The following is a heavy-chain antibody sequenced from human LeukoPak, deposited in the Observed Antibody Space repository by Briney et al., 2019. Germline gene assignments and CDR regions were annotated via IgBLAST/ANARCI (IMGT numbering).Heavy chain of an antibody. CDR3: ARVTMVRGDYYYYMDV. CDR2: IKQDGSEE. Sequence: GGSLRLSCAASGFIFKSYWMSWVRQAPGKGLEWVANIKQDGSEENYVDSVRGRFTISRDNAKNSLYLQMNSLRAEDTAVYYCARVTMVRGDYYYYMDVWGKGTTVTVSS. D-gene: IGHD3-10*01. V-gene: IGHV3-7*01. CDR1: GFIFKSYW. J-gene: IGHJ6*03.